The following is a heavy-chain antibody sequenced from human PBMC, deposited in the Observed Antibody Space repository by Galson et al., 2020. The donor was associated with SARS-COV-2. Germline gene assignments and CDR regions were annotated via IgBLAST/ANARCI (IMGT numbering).Heavy chain of an antibody. J-gene: IGHJ3*01. CDR1: GYTFTSYY. Sequence: ASVKVSCKASGYTFTSYYLHWVRQAPGQGLEWMGVIDPSGGTTNHAQRFQGRVTMTRDTSTSTVYLELSSLRSDDTAVFYCARGEKIGVLVATATFDVSGQGTMVTVSS. D-gene: IGHD2-8*02. CDR2: IDPSGGTT. CDR3: ARGEKIGVLVATATFDV. V-gene: IGHV1-46*01.